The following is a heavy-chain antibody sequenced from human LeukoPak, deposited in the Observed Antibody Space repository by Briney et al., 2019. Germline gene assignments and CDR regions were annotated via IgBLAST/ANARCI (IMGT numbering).Heavy chain of an antibody. Sequence: GGSLRLSCAASGFNFGAYTINWVRQAPGKGLEWVSCIFSRSESILYADSVKGRFTISRDNAKNSLDLQMDSLRVEDTAVYYCARDFFHSSDSRPFDYWGQGTLVTVSS. CDR3: ARDFFHSSDSRPFDY. J-gene: IGHJ4*02. V-gene: IGHV3-21*01. CDR2: IFSRSESI. CDR1: GFNFGAYT. D-gene: IGHD3-22*01.